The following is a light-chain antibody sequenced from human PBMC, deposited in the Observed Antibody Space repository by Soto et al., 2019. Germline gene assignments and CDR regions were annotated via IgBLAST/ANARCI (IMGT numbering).Light chain of an antibody. CDR3: HHRSNWPPEDT. J-gene: IGKJ2*01. CDR2: DAS. V-gene: IGKV3-11*01. CDR1: QPINTY. Sequence: EVLLTQSPATLSFTPGESATLSCRASQPINTYLGRYQQKSGQSPRLLIYDASNRAADIPARFSASGFGTDFTLTISSLKPEDFGTYYCHHRSNWPPEDTFGQGTKLEI.